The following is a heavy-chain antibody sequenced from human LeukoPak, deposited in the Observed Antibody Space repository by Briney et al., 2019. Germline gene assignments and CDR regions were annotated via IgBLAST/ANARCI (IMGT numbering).Heavy chain of an antibody. CDR1: GGSFSGYY. V-gene: IGHV4-34*01. J-gene: IGHJ3*02. CDR2: INHSGST. Sequence: SETLSLTCAVYGGSFSGYYWSWIRQPPGKGLEWIGEINHSGSTNYNPSLKSRVTISVDTSKNQFSLKLSSVTAADTAVYYCARAETDYGDYSGFDIWGQGTMVTVSS. D-gene: IGHD4-17*01. CDR3: ARAETDYGDYSGFDI.